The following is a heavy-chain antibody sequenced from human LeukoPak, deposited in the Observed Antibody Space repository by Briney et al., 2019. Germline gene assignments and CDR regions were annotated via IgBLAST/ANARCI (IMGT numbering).Heavy chain of an antibody. CDR1: GGSISSYY. D-gene: IGHD6-13*01. J-gene: IGHJ4*02. V-gene: IGHV4-59*03. Sequence: SETLSLTCTVSGGSISSYYWSWIRQPPGKGLEWIGYIYNDGSTNYSPSLRSRVAISVGTTKNQVSLKLTSLTAADTAVYYCAGDRYSSIWSYYWGQGTLVTVSS. CDR2: IYNDGST. CDR3: AGDRYSSIWSYY.